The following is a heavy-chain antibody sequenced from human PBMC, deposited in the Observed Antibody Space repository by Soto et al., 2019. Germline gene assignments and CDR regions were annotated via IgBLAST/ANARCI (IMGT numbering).Heavy chain of an antibody. CDR3: ARALKPVVITLGY. D-gene: IGHD3-22*01. CDR1: GGSISSSNYY. J-gene: IGHJ4*02. V-gene: IGHV4-39*01. CDR2: IYYSGSA. Sequence: SETLSLTCTVSGGSISSSNYYWGWIRQPPGKGLEWIGSIYYSGSAYYNPSLKSRVTISVDTSKNQFSLRLSSVTAADTAVYYCARALKPVVITLGYWGQGTLVTVSS.